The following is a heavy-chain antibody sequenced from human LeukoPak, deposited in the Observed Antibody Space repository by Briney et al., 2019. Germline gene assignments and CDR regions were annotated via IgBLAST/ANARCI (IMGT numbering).Heavy chain of an antibody. Sequence: GGSLRLSCAASGFTVSSNYMSWVRQAPGKGLEWVSVIYSGGSTYYADSVKGRFTISRDNSKNTLYLQMNSLRDEDTAVYYCARDPYSGSYGDYYYYYMDVWGKGTTVTISS. CDR2: IYSGGST. D-gene: IGHD1-26*01. V-gene: IGHV3-66*01. CDR1: GFTVSSNY. J-gene: IGHJ6*03. CDR3: ARDPYSGSYGDYYYYYMDV.